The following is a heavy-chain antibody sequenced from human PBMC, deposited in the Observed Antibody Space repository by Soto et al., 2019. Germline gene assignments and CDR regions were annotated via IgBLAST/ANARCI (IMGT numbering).Heavy chain of an antibody. D-gene: IGHD1-1*01. V-gene: IGHV3-23*01. J-gene: IGHJ4*02. CDR2: ISGSEDRT. CDR3: GGTYTGG. Sequence: LQSGGGVVQPGESLRLSCAASGFSLRDHALSWVRQAAGGGLEWVSGISGSEDRTNYADFVRGRFIISKDRAKNTLYLDMSGLRVDDTAVYFCGGTYTGGWGQGTLVTVSS. CDR1: GFSLRDHA.